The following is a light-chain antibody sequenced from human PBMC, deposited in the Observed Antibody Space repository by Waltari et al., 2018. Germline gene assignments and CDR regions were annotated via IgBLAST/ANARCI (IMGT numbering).Light chain of an antibody. CDR2: DAS. Sequence: EIVLTQSPGTLCLSPGERATLSCRAIPSVCRTLAWYQQKPGQAPRLLIYDASTRATGIPDRFSGSGSGTDFSLTISRLEPEDFAVYYCQKYGTLPATFGQGTKVEIK. J-gene: IGKJ1*01. CDR1: PSVCRT. V-gene: IGKV3-20*01. CDR3: QKYGTLPAT.